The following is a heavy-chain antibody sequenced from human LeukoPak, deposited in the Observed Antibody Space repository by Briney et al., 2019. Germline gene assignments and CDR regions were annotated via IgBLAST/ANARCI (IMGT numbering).Heavy chain of an antibody. CDR1: GYTFTGYY. J-gene: IGHJ6*03. CDR3: ARARGGNYYYGSGPYYYYYYYMDV. Sequence: ASVKVSCKASGYTFTGYYLHWLRQAPGQGPEWMGWINPNSGDTNYAQKLQGRVTMTTDTSTSTAYMELRSLRSDDTAVYYCARARGGNYYYGSGPYYYYYYYMDVWGKGTTVTVSS. CDR2: INPNSGDT. D-gene: IGHD3-10*01. V-gene: IGHV1-2*02.